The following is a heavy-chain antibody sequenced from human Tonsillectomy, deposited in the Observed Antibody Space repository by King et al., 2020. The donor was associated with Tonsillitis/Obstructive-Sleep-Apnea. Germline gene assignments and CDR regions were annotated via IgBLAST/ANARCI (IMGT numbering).Heavy chain of an antibody. CDR1: GFTFSDYG. D-gene: IGHD3-22*01. J-gene: IGHJ5*02. CDR3: ARDRRYYDSSGYLWFDP. CDR2: ISYRGPNK. Sequence: QLVESGGGVVRPGRALRLSCVASGFTFSDYGLHLVRQAPGKGLEWVAVISYRGPNKYFADSVRGRFTISRDNSKNTLYLQMDSLRAEDTAVYYCARDRRYYDSSGYLWFDPWGQGTLVTVSS. V-gene: IGHV3-30*03.